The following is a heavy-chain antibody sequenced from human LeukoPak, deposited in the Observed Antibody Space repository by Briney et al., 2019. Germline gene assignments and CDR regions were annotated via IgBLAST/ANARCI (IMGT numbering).Heavy chain of an antibody. D-gene: IGHD3-16*02. CDR1: GFTFSSYA. V-gene: IGHV3-23*01. J-gene: IGHJ4*02. Sequence: PGGSLRLSCAASGFTFSSYAMSWVRQAPGKGLEWVSAISGSGGSTYYADSVKGRFTISRDNSKNSLYLQMNSLRAEDTAVYYCARDTGGDYVWGSYRYYFDYWGQGTLVTVSS. CDR2: ISGSGGST. CDR3: ARDTGGDYVWGSYRYYFDY.